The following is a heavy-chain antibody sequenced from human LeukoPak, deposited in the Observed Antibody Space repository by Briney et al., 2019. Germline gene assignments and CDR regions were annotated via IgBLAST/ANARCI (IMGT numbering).Heavy chain of an antibody. CDR2: IIPILGIA. V-gene: IGHV1-69*04. CDR1: GGTFSSYA. CDR3: AGTYSSSLPGDY. J-gene: IGHJ4*02. D-gene: IGHD6-6*01. Sequence: SVKVSCKASGGTFSSYAISWVRQAPGQGLEWMGRIIPILGIANYAQKFQGRVTITADKSTSTAYMELSSLRSEDTAVYHCAGTYSSSLPGDYWGQGTLVTVSS.